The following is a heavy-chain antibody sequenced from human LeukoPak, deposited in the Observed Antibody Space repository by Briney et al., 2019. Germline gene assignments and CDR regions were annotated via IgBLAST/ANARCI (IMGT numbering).Heavy chain of an antibody. Sequence: ASVKVSCKASGYTFTSYGISGVRQAPGQGLEWMGWISAYNGDTNYAQKLQGRVTMTTDTSTSTAYMELRSLRSDDTAVYYCARITYDFWSGYYMPDDPWGQGTLVTVSS. CDR3: ARITYDFWSGYYMPDDP. CDR2: ISAYNGDT. CDR1: GYTFTSYG. J-gene: IGHJ5*02. V-gene: IGHV1-18*01. D-gene: IGHD3-3*01.